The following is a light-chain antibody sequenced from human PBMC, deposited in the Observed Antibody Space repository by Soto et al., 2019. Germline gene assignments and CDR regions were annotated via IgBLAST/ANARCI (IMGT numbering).Light chain of an antibody. Sequence: ETVLTQSPATLSLSPGERATLSCRASQSISSYLAWYQQKPGQAPRLLIYDASNRATGIPARFSGSGSGTDFTLTISSLEPEDCAVYYCQQRSNWPPITFGQGTRLEI. V-gene: IGKV3-11*01. CDR1: QSISSY. CDR3: QQRSNWPPIT. CDR2: DAS. J-gene: IGKJ5*01.